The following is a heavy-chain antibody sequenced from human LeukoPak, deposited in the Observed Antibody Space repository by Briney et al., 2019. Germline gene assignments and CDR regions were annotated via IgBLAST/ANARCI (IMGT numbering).Heavy chain of an antibody. CDR2: VSSSGTTI. V-gene: IGHV3-11*04. CDR1: GFTFSDYY. Sequence: GGSLRLSCAASGFTFSDYYMSWIRQAPGKGLEWVSYVSSSGTTIYYADSVKGRFTISRDNAKNSLYLQMNSLRAEDTAVYYCARDYYSNYVYYFDYWGQGTLVTVSS. CDR3: ARDYYSNYVYYFDY. D-gene: IGHD4-11*01. J-gene: IGHJ4*02.